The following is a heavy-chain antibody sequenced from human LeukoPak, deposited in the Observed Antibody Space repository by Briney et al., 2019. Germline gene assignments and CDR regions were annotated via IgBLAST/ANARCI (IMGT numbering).Heavy chain of an antibody. CDR3: AREHFGITPSDY. CDR2: IYYSGST. Sequence: PSETLSLTCTVSGGSISSSSYYWGWIRQPPGKGLEWIGSIYYSGSTYYNPSLKSRVTISVDTSKNQFSLKLSSVTAADTAVYYCAREHFGITPSDYWGQGTLVTVSS. D-gene: IGHD3-10*01. J-gene: IGHJ4*02. V-gene: IGHV4-39*01. CDR1: GGSISSSSYY.